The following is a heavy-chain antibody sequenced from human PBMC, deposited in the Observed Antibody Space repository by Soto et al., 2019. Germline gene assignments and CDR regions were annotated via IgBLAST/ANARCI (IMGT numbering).Heavy chain of an antibody. D-gene: IGHD5-12*01. CDR2: IWYDGSNK. V-gene: IGHV3-33*01. CDR1: GFTFSSYG. J-gene: IGHJ4*02. Sequence: QVQLVESGGGVVQPGRSLRLSCEASGFTFSSYGMHWVRQAPGKGLEWVAVIWYDGSNKYYADSVKGRFTISRVNSKNTLYLQMNSLRAEDTAVYYCARDGFTSACFDYWGQGTLVTVSS. CDR3: ARDGFTSACFDY.